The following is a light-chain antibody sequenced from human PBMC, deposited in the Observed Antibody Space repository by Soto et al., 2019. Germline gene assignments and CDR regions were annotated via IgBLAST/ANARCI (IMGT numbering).Light chain of an antibody. V-gene: IGLV2-14*01. CDR2: EVS. J-gene: IGLJ2*01. Sequence: QSALTQPASVSGSPRQSITISCTGTSSDVGGYNYVSWYQQHPGKAPKLMIYEVSNRPSGVSNRCSGSRSGNTASLTISGLQAEDEAEYYCSSYTSRSTLVFGGGTKLTVL. CDR1: SSDVGGYNY. CDR3: SSYTSRSTLV.